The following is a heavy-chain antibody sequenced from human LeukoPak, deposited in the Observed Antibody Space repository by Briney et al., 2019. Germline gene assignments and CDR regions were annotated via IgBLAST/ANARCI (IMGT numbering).Heavy chain of an antibody. CDR2: IDSSSSYI. V-gene: IGHV3-21*01. CDR3: ARDSSSRLNRVGAKPLDY. D-gene: IGHD1-26*01. J-gene: IGHJ4*02. Sequence: KPWGSLRLSCAASGFTFSSYSMSWVRQAPGKGLEWVSSIDSSSSYIYYVDSVKGRFTISRDNAKNSLYLQMNSLRAEDTAVYYCARDSSSRLNRVGAKPLDYWGQGTLVTVSS. CDR1: GFTFSSYS.